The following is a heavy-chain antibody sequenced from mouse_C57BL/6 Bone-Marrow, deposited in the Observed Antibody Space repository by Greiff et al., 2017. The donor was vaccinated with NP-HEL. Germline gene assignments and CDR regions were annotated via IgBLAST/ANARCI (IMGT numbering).Heavy chain of an antibody. V-gene: IGHV1-55*01. J-gene: IGHJ4*01. CDR1: GYTFTSYW. D-gene: IGHD2-13*01. CDR3: ARSPVYYGVNYAMDY. CDR2: IYPGSGST. Sequence: VQLQQSGAELVKPGASVKMSCKASGYTFTSYWITWVKQRPGQGLEWIGDIYPGSGSTNYNEKFKSKATLTVDTSSSTAYMQLSSLTSEYTAVYYCARSPVYYGVNYAMDYWGQGTSVSVSS.